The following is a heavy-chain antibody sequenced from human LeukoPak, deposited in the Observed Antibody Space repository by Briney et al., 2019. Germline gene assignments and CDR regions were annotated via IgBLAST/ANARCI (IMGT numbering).Heavy chain of an antibody. CDR3: ARYLNSASWYFDL. D-gene: IGHD1-7*01. CDR2: LSASGTAT. J-gene: IGHJ2*01. CDR1: GFTFSHYA. Sequence: PGGSLRLSCAASGFTFSHYALSWVRQAPGKGLEWVSALSASGTATYYADSVQGRFSISRDNSKNTLFLQMNSLSAEDTAIYYCARYLNSASWYFDLWGRGTLVTVSS. V-gene: IGHV3-23*01.